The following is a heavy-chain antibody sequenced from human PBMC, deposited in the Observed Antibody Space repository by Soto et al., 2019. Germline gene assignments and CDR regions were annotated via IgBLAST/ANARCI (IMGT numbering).Heavy chain of an antibody. V-gene: IGHV3-11*05. CDR3: AKAGYCSSATCATRYYYMDV. CDR1: GFTFSDYY. CDR2: ISSSSSYT. D-gene: IGHD2-2*01. J-gene: IGHJ6*03. Sequence: PGGSLRLSCAASGFTFSDYYMSWIRQAPGKGLECVSYISSSSSYTNYADSVKGRFTISRDNAKNTLYLQMNSLRAEDTAVYYCAKAGYCSSATCATRYYYMDVWGKGTTVTVSS.